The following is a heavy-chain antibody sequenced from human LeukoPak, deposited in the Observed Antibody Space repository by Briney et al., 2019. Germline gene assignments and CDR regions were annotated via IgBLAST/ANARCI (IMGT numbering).Heavy chain of an antibody. Sequence: GGSLRLSCAASGLTFSSYGMHWVRQAPGKGLEWVAVIWYDGSNKYYADSVKGRFTISRDNSKNTLYLQMNSLRAEDTAVYYCARDNDVLRYFDWLGYWGQGTLVTVSS. CDR2: IWYDGSNK. J-gene: IGHJ4*02. CDR1: GLTFSSYG. CDR3: ARDNDVLRYFDWLGY. D-gene: IGHD3-9*01. V-gene: IGHV3-33*01.